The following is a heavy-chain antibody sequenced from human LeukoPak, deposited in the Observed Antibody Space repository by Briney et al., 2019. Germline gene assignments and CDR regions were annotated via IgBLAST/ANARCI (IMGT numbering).Heavy chain of an antibody. V-gene: IGHV3-21*01. Sequence: PGGSLRLSCAASGFTFSSYSMNWVRQAPGKGLEWVSSISSSSSYIYYADSVKGRFTISRDNGKNSLYLQVNSLRAEDTAVYYCARDRGYCSSTSCYRYYYYGMDVWGQGTTVTVSS. D-gene: IGHD2-2*01. CDR3: ARDRGYCSSTSCYRYYYYGMDV. CDR2: ISSSSSYI. J-gene: IGHJ6*02. CDR1: GFTFSSYS.